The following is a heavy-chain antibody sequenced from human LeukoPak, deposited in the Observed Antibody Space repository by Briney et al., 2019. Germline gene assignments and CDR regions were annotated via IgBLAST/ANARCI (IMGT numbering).Heavy chain of an antibody. D-gene: IGHD6-19*01. CDR3: ATAPLNGYTSGWYSFDY. V-gene: IGHV1-69*13. CDR1: GGTFSSYA. Sequence: ASVKVSCKASGGTFSSYAISWVRQAPGQGLEWMGGIIPIFGTANYAQKFQGRVTITADESTSTASMELNRLRSDDTAVYYCATAPLNGYTSGWYSFDYWGQGTLVTVSS. CDR2: IIPIFGTA. J-gene: IGHJ4*02.